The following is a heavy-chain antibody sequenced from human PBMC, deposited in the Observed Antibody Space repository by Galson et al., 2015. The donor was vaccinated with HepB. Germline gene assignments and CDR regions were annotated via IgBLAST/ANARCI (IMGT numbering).Heavy chain of an antibody. V-gene: IGHV3-30-3*01. CDR1: GFTLSSFA. CDR2: ISYDGSSK. Sequence: SLRLPCAPSGFTLSSFAMHWVRQALGKGPEWAAIISYDGSSKYYADSVKGRFTIPRDNSENTLHLQMNSLRGEDTAVYYCAGSYSNSWHNFVYWGQGTLVSVSS. J-gene: IGHJ4*02. D-gene: IGHD6-13*01. CDR3: AGSYSNSWHNFVY.